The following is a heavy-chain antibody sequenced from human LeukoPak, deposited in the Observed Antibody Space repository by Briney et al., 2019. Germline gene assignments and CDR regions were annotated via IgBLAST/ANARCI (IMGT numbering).Heavy chain of an antibody. CDR1: GFTFSSYW. CDR3: ARESSGWSPPDY. J-gene: IGHJ4*02. Sequence: SGGSLRLSCAASGFTFSSYWMHWVRQAPGKGPVWVSRINSDGNSRSYADSVKGRFTISRDNAKNTLYLQMNSLRAEDTAVYYCARESSGWSPPDYWGQGTLVTVSS. D-gene: IGHD6-19*01. V-gene: IGHV3-74*01. CDR2: INSDGNSR.